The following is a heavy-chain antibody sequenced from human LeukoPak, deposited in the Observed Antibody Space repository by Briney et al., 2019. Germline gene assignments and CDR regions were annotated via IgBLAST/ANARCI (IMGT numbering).Heavy chain of an antibody. CDR2: ISYDGSNK. D-gene: IGHD3-22*01. J-gene: IGHJ3*02. CDR1: GFTFSSYA. V-gene: IGHV3-30*14. Sequence: GGSLRLSCAASGFTFSSYAMHWVRQAPGKGLEWVAVISYDGSNKYYADSVKGRFTISRDNSKNTLYLQMNSLRAEDTAVYYCARGPDYYDSSGQKGDAFDIWGQGTMVTVSS. CDR3: ARGPDYYDSSGQKGDAFDI.